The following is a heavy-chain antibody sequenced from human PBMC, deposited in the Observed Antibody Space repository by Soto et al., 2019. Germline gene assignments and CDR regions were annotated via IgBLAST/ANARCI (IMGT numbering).Heavy chain of an antibody. D-gene: IGHD2-2*01. V-gene: IGHV1-18*01. CDR3: ARDAPDCISTSCRYYYYYYGMDV. CDR1: GYTFTSYG. Sequence: ASVKVSCKASGYTFTSYGISWVRQAPGQGLEWMGWISAYNGNTNYAQKLQGRVTMTTDTSTSTAYMELRSLRSDDSAVYYCARDAPDCISTSCRYYYYYYGMDVWGQGTTVTVSS. J-gene: IGHJ6*02. CDR2: ISAYNGNT.